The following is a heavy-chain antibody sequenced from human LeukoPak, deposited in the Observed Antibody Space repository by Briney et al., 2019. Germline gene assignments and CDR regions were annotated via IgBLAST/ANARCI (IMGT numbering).Heavy chain of an antibody. Sequence: PGGSLRLSCAASGFTFRSYGMHWVRQAPGKGLEGLAVISYDGSNKYYADSVKGRFTISRDNSKNTLYLQMNSLRAEDTAVYYCAKGVVPAAYYYFDYWGQGTLVTVSS. V-gene: IGHV3-30*18. CDR1: GFTFRSYG. CDR3: AKGVVPAAYYYFDY. D-gene: IGHD2-2*01. J-gene: IGHJ4*02. CDR2: ISYDGSNK.